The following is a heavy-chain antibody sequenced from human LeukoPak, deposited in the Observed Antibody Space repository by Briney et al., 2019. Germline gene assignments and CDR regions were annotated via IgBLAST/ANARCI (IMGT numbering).Heavy chain of an antibody. J-gene: IGHJ6*03. Sequence: PSETLSLTCTVSGGSISSYYWSWIRQPPGKGLEWIGYIYYSGSTNYNPSLKSRVTISVDTSKNQFSLKLNSVTAADTAVYYCARRGYCSSTSCYREYYMDVWGKGTTVTVSS. CDR2: IYYSGST. D-gene: IGHD2-2*02. CDR3: ARRGYCSSTSCYREYYMDV. V-gene: IGHV4-59*08. CDR1: GGSISSYY.